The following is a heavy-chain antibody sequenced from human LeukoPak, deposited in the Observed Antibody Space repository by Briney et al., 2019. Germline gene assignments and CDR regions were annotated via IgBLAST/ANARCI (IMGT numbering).Heavy chain of an antibody. CDR1: GFSFSYYW. D-gene: IGHD6-13*01. CDR2: IKEDGSEK. Sequence: GGSLRLSCAASGFSFSYYWMSWVRQAPGKGLEWVANIKEDGSEKYCVNSVKGRFTISRDNAKNSLYLQMNSLKVEDTAVYYCARAKRGVSSWYYYYYYMDVWGKGTTVTISS. CDR3: ARAKRGVSSWYYYYYYMDV. V-gene: IGHV3-7*01. J-gene: IGHJ6*03.